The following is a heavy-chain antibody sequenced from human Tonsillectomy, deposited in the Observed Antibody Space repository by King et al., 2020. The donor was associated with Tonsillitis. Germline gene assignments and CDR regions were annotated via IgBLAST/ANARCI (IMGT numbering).Heavy chain of an antibody. V-gene: IGHV3-30*04. CDR3: ASGYYPDY. D-gene: IGHD2/OR15-2a*01. CDR2: ISYDGSNQ. Sequence: QLVQSGGGVVQPGRSLKLSCVASGFTFSGYSMHWVRQAPGKGLEWVAVISYDGSNQYYAESVKGRFTVSRDNSKNTLYLQMNSLRAEDTAVYYCASGYYPDYWGQGILVTVSS. CDR1: GFTFSGYS. J-gene: IGHJ4*02.